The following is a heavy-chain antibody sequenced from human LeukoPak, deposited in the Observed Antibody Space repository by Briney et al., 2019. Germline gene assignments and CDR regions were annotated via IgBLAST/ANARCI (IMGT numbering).Heavy chain of an antibody. CDR3: ARDRGRSWDNWVEFFDY. D-gene: IGHD1-20*01. Sequence: ASVKVCCKASGYIFTSYGITWVRQAPGQGLEWMGWISAYNGNTNYEQKLQGRVTMTTDTSTSTAYMELRSLRSDDTAVYYCARDRGRSWDNWVEFFDYWGQGTLVTVSS. J-gene: IGHJ4*02. CDR1: GYIFTSYG. CDR2: ISAYNGNT. V-gene: IGHV1-18*01.